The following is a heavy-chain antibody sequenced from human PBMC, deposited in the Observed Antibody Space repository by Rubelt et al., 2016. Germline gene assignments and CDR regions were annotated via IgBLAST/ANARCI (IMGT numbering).Heavy chain of an antibody. D-gene: IGHD4-17*01. J-gene: IGHJ4*02. V-gene: IGHV1-46*01. CDR2: INPSGGST. CDR3: ARAASTVTTLLDLGY. CDR1: GYTFTSYY. Sequence: QVQLVQSGAEVKKPGASVKVSCKASGYTFTSYYMHWVRQAPGQGLEWMGIINPSGGSTSYAQKVQGRVTMTRDTSTGTVYLELGSLRSEDTSVYYCARAASTVTTLLDLGYWGQGTLVTVSS.